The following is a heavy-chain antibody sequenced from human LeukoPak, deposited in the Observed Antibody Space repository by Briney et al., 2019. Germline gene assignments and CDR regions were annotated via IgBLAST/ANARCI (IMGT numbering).Heavy chain of an antibody. CDR1: GGSFSGYY. CDR3: ARGRGYSGYDSYYFDY. J-gene: IGHJ4*02. D-gene: IGHD5-12*01. CDR2: INHSGST. Sequence: PSETLSLTCAVYGGSFSGYYWSWICQPPGKGLEWIGEINHSGSTNYNPSLKSRVTISVDTSKNQFSLKLSSVTAADTAVYYCARGRGYSGYDSYYFDYWGQGTLVTVSS. V-gene: IGHV4-34*01.